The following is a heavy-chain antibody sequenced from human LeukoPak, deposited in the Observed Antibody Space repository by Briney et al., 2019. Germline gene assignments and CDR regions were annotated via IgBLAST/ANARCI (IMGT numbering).Heavy chain of an antibody. D-gene: IGHD3-22*01. Sequence: PGGSLRLSCAASGFTFSTYSMNWVRQAPGKGLEWVSYISSSGSTIYYADSVKGRFTISRDNAKNSLYLQMNSLRAEDTAVYYCASAKYYYDSSGYYYGPFGYWGQGTLVTVSS. CDR3: ASAKYYYDSSGYYYGPFGY. V-gene: IGHV3-48*04. CDR1: GFTFSTYS. CDR2: ISSSGSTI. J-gene: IGHJ4*02.